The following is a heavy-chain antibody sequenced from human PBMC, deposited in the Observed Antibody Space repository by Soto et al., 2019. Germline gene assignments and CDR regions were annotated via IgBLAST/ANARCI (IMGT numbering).Heavy chain of an antibody. Sequence: QKYLVESGGGVVQPGGSLRLSCVASGSIFSGYGMHWVRQAPGKGLEWVAVIWYDGSNKYYADSVKGRFTMPRDNSKNMIYLQMDSLRAEDTAVYYCARDGIGGTVFRGFCEYWDQGTLVTVSS. CDR1: GSIFSGYG. V-gene: IGHV3-33*01. CDR3: ARDGIGGTVFRGFCEY. J-gene: IGHJ4*02. D-gene: IGHD1-7*01. CDR2: IWYDGSNK.